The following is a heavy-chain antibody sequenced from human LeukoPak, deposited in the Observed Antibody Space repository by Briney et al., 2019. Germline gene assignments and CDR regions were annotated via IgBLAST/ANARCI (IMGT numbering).Heavy chain of an antibody. CDR3: ARGEFGDYYYFYMDV. CDR2: ITSSNNYI. Sequence: GGSLRLSCAASGFTFSSYSMNWVRQAAGKGLEWVSSITSSNNYIYYGDSLQGRFTISRDDAKNSLFLQMNSLRAEDTATYYCARGEFGDYYYFYMDVWGKGTTVTVSS. D-gene: IGHD2/OR15-2a*01. CDR1: GFTFSSYS. J-gene: IGHJ6*03. V-gene: IGHV3-21*01.